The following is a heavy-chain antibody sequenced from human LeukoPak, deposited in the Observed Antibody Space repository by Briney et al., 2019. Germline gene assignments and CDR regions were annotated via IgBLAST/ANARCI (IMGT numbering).Heavy chain of an antibody. V-gene: IGHV3-30*03. Sequence: GGSLRLSCAASGFTFSSYGMHWFRKAPGKGLEGVAVISYDGSNKYKPASVKGRFTISRDNSKNTLYLQMNSLRAEDTAVYYCARDLQTKGVAYYYDSSGYYYSHIFDYWGQGTLVTVSS. CDR2: ISYDGSNK. CDR3: ARDLQTKGVAYYYDSSGYYYSHIFDY. CDR1: GFTFSSYG. J-gene: IGHJ4*02. D-gene: IGHD3-22*01.